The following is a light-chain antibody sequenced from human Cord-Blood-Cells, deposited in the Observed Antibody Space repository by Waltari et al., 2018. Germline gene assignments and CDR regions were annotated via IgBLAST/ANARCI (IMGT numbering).Light chain of an antibody. CDR3: SSYTSSSTVV. CDR2: DVS. Sequence: QSALTQPASVSGSPGQSITISCTGTSSDVGGYNYVSWYQQHPGKATKLMIYDVSNRPSGVSKRFSGSKSGNTASLTISGLQAEDEADYYCSSYTSSSTVVFGGGTKLTVL. CDR1: SSDVGGYNY. V-gene: IGLV2-14*01. J-gene: IGLJ2*01.